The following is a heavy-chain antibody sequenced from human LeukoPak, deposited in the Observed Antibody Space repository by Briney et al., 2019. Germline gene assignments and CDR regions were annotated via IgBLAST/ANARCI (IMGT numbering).Heavy chain of an antibody. Sequence: GGSLRLSCAASGFTFSSYAMSWVRQAPGKGLEWVSAISGSGGSTYYADSVKGRFTISRDNSKNTLYLRMNSLRAEDTAVYYCAKDGRYYGFYYFDYWGQGTLVTVSS. J-gene: IGHJ4*02. D-gene: IGHD1-26*01. CDR1: GFTFSSYA. V-gene: IGHV3-23*01. CDR3: AKDGRYYGFYYFDY. CDR2: ISGSGGST.